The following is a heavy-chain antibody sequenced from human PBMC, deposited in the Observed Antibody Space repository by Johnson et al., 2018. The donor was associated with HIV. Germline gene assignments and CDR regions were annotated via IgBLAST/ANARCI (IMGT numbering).Heavy chain of an antibody. Sequence: VQLVESGGGLVQPGGSLRLSCAASGFTVSSNYMSWVRQAPGKGLEWVSVIYSGGSTYYADSVKGRFTISRDNSKNTLYLQLNSLRAEDTAVYYCARGAANDAFDIWGQGTMVTVYS. J-gene: IGHJ3*02. CDR2: IYSGGST. CDR3: ARGAANDAFDI. V-gene: IGHV3-66*01. D-gene: IGHD1-26*01. CDR1: GFTVSSNY.